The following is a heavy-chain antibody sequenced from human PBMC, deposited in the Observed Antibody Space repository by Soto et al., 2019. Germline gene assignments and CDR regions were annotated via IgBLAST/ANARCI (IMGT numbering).Heavy chain of an antibody. CDR2: INPNSGGT. CDR1: GYSLSGYY. J-gene: IGHJ5*02. D-gene: IGHD6-13*01. V-gene: IGHV1-2*02. CDR3: GRGWGIAAPGPNWFDP. Sequence: GASVKVSCKASGYSLSGYYLHWVRQAPGQGPEWMGWINPNSGGTKYVQKFQGRVTMTRETSISTVYLELSRLRSDDTAVYYCGRGWGIAAPGPNWFDPWGQGTLVTVSS.